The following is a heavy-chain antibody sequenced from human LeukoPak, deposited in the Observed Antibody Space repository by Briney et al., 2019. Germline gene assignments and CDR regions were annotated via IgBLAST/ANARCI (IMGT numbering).Heavy chain of an antibody. CDR3: ASFMGFDY. CDR1: GYTFTGYY. D-gene: IGHD1-26*01. V-gene: IGHV1-69*02. Sequence: ASVKVSCKASGYTFTGYYMHWVRQAPGQGLEWMGRIIPILGIANYAQKFQGRVTITADKSTSTAYMELSSLRSEDTAVYYCASFMGFDYWGQGTLVTVSS. J-gene: IGHJ4*02. CDR2: IIPILGIA.